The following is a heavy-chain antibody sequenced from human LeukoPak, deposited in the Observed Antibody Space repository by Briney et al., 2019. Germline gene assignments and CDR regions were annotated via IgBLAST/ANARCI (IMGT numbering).Heavy chain of an antibody. D-gene: IGHD3-10*01. CDR1: GFTFSSYA. J-gene: IGHJ3*02. CDR2: ISGSGGST. Sequence: GGFLRLSCAASGFTFSSYAMSWVRQAPGKGLEWVSAISGSGGSTYYADSVKGRFTISRDNSKNTLYLQMNSLRAEDTAVYYCAKPVLLWFGEDDAFDIWGQGTMVTVSS. V-gene: IGHV3-23*01. CDR3: AKPVLLWFGEDDAFDI.